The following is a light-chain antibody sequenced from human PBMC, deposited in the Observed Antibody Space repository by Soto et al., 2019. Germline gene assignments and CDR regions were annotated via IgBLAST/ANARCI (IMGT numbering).Light chain of an antibody. CDR2: DAS. J-gene: IGKJ1*01. V-gene: IGKV1-5*01. CDR3: KQYNSYWT. Sequence: DIQMTQSPSTLSASVGDRVTITCRASQSIARWVAWYQQKPGQSPKLLIYDASTLESGVPSRFSGSGSGTEFTLTIISLQPDDFATYYCKQYNSYWTFCPGTKVEIK. CDR1: QSIARW.